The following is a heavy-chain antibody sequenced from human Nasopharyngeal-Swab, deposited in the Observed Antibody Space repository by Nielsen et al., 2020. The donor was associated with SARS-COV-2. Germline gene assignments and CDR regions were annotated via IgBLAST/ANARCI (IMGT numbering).Heavy chain of an antibody. V-gene: IGHV3-21*01. CDR1: GFTFSSYS. CDR2: ISSSSSYI. Sequence: GESLKISCAASGFTFSSYSMNWVRQAPGKGLEWVSSISSSSSYIYYADSVKGRFTISRDNAKNSLYLQMNSLRAEDTAVYYCARGSSSSWYILDYWGQGTLVTVFS. D-gene: IGHD6-13*01. J-gene: IGHJ4*02. CDR3: ARGSSSSWYILDY.